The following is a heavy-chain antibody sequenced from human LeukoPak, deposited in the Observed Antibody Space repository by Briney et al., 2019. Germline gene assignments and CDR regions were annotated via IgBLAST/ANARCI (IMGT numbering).Heavy chain of an antibody. J-gene: IGHJ4*02. CDR2: IYYSGST. D-gene: IGHD3-10*01. CDR1: GGSISSYY. CDR3: ARASSSGRLYFDY. Sequence: SETLSLTCTVSGGSISSYYWSWIRQPPGKGLEWIGYIYYSGSTNYNPSLKSRVTISVDTSKNQFSLKLSSVTAADTAVYYCARASSSGRLYFDYWGQGTLVTVSS. V-gene: IGHV4-59*01.